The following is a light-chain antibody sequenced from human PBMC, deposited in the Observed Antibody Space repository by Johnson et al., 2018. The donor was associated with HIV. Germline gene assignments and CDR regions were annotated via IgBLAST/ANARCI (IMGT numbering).Light chain of an antibody. J-gene: IGLJ1*01. Sequence: LTQPPSVSAAPGQKVTISCSGSSSNIGNNYVSWYQQLPGTAPKLLIYENNKRPSGIPDRFSGSKSGTSATLGITGLQTGDEADYYCGTWDSSLGVFGTGTKVTVL. CDR3: GTWDSSLGV. V-gene: IGLV1-51*02. CDR1: SSNIGNNY. CDR2: ENN.